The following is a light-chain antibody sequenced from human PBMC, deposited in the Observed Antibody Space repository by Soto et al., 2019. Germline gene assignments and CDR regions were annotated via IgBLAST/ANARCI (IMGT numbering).Light chain of an antibody. Sequence: DVQVTQSPSSLSASVGDRVTITCRASQNINNYLNWYQQKPGKAPKLLISVESNLQSGVPSRFSGRGSGTEFTLTISSLQPEDFATYYCQQYNSYSWTFGQGTKVDIK. V-gene: IGKV1-39*01. CDR2: VES. CDR3: QQYNSYSWT. CDR1: QNINNY. J-gene: IGKJ1*01.